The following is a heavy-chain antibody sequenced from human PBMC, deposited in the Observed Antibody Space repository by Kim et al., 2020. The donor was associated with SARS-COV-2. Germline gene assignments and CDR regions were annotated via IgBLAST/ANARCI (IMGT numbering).Heavy chain of an antibody. D-gene: IGHD6-19*01. J-gene: IGHJ4*02. CDR3: ARDYVQATGYSSGDY. CDR1: GYTFTSYA. CDR2: INTNTGNP. Sequence: ASVKVSCKASGYTFTSYAMIWVRQAPGQGLEWMGWINTNTGNPTYAQGFTGRFVFSLDTSVSTAYLQISSLKAEDTAVYYCARDYVQATGYSSGDYWGQGTLVTVSS. V-gene: IGHV7-4-1*02.